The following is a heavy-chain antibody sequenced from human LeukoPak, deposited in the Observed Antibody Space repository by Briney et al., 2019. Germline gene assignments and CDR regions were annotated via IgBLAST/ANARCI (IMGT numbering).Heavy chain of an antibody. CDR3: ARTSRGVGLMVDP. J-gene: IGHJ5*02. D-gene: IGHD3-16*01. CDR1: GYTFTSYD. Sequence: ASVKVSCKASGYTFTSYDINWMRQASGQGLEWLGWMSPDSGDTGYAQNFQGRITMTSDTSISTAFMELSSLRSEDTAVYYCARTSRGVGLMVDPWGQGTLVTVSS. V-gene: IGHV1-8*01. CDR2: MSPDSGDT.